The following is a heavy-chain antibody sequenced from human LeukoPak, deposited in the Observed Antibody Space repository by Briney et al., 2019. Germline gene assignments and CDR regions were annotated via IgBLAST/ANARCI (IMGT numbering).Heavy chain of an antibody. CDR2: ISTNGGST. J-gene: IGHJ4*02. CDR1: GFTFSEYS. D-gene: IGHD3-10*01. Sequence: GGSLRLSGAGSGFTFSEYSMHWVRQAPGKGLEYVSAISTNGGSTYYANSVKGRFTISRDDPKNTLDLQMGSLRPEDMAVYYCARGFRYYGSGIDYWGQGTLVTVSS. CDR3: ARGFRYYGSGIDY. V-gene: IGHV3-64*01.